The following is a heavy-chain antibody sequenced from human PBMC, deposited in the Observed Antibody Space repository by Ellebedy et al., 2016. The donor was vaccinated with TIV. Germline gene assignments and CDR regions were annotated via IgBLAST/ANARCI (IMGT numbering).Heavy chain of an antibody. V-gene: IGHV3-30-3*01. CDR1: GFPFSTYA. CDR2: LSYDGSNQ. D-gene: IGHD1-14*01. Sequence: PGGSLRLSCAASGFPFSTYAMHWVRQPPGKGREWVAALSYDGSNQFYADSVKGRFTISRDNSKNTLYLKMNSLRAEDAAVYYCAKEQTNHYFDSWGQGTLVTVSS. J-gene: IGHJ4*02. CDR3: AKEQTNHYFDS.